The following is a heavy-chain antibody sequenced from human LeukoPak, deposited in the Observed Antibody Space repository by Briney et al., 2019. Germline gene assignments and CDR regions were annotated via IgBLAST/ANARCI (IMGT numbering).Heavy chain of an antibody. V-gene: IGHV4-39*01. CDR1: DGSISSSSYY. D-gene: IGHD7-27*01. CDR2: IYYSGST. J-gene: IGHJ4*02. CDR3: ARAPVGNGPDY. Sequence: SETLSLTCTVSDGSISSSSYYWGWIRQPPGKGLEWIGSIYYSGSTYYNPSLKSRVTISVDTSKNQFSLKLSSVTAADTAVYYCARAPVGNGPDYWGQGTLVTVSS.